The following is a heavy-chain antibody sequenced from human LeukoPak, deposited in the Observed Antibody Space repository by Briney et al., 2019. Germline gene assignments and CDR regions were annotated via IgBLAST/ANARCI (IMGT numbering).Heavy chain of an antibody. CDR2: INHSGST. Sequence: PSETLSLTCAVYGGSFSGYYWSWIRQPPGKGLEWIGEINHSGSTNYNPSLKSRVTISVDTSKNQFSLKLSSVTAADTAVYYCARGPFDYFDYWGQGTPVTVSS. CDR1: GGSFSGYY. V-gene: IGHV4-34*01. CDR3: ARGPFDYFDY. J-gene: IGHJ4*02.